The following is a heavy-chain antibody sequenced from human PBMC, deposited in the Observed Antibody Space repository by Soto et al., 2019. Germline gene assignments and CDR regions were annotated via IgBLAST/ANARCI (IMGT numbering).Heavy chain of an antibody. J-gene: IGHJ3*02. CDR1: GFTFSSYG. CDR3: AREQSIAVAGTQAFDI. D-gene: IGHD6-19*01. Sequence: GGSLRLSCAASGFTFSSYGMHWVRQAPGKGLEWVAVIWYDGSNKYYADSVKGRFTISRDNSKNTLYLQMNSLRAEDTAVYYCAREQSIAVAGTQAFDIWGQGTMVTVSS. CDR2: IWYDGSNK. V-gene: IGHV3-33*01.